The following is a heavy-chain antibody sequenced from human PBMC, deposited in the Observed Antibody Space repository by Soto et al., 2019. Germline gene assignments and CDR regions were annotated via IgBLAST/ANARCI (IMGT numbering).Heavy chain of an antibody. V-gene: IGHV3-48*01. CDR1: GFTFSSYN. CDR2: ISSSSNTI. Sequence: HPGGSLRLSCAASGFTFSSYNMHWARQAPGKGLEWISYISSSSNTIYYADSVKGRFTISRDNAKNSLFLQMNSLRSEDTAVYYCSRGEAHHSYSYMDVRGKGTTVTVSS. CDR3: SRGEAHHSYSYMDV. D-gene: IGHD6-6*01. J-gene: IGHJ6*03.